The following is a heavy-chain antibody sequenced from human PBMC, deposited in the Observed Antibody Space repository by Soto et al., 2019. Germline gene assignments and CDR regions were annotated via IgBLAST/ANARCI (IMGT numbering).Heavy chain of an antibody. J-gene: IGHJ4*02. CDR1: GGSFRDYN. Sequence: QVRLQQWGAGLLKPSETLSITCAVYGGSFRDYNWSWLRQSPGKGLDWIGEIDHSGSTKYNPSLKSRVTLSVDAFKNQFSRKVTSVTAADTGVYYCARGNQRDSCGRGTPVTVSS. CDR2: IDHSGST. V-gene: IGHV4-34*01. CDR3: ARGNQRDS.